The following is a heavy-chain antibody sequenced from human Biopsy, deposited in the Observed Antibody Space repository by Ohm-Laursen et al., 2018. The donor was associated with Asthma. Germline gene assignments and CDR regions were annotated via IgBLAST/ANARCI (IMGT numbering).Heavy chain of an antibody. J-gene: IGHJ4*02. CDR3: ARHPYNFGGFDY. Sequence: ESSVKVSCKASGDSFSNYAISWVRQAPGLGLEWMGGISPVFGSTNIAQKFQGRVTISADIFTKTAYLEVSSLRSDDTAVYYCARHPYNFGGFDYWGQGSLVLVSS. D-gene: IGHD5-24*01. CDR2: ISPVFGST. CDR1: GDSFSNYA. V-gene: IGHV1-69*06.